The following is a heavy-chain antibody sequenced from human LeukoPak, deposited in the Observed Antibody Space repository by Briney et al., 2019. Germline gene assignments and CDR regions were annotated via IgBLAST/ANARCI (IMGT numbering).Heavy chain of an antibody. CDR1: GFTFSSYA. Sequence: GGSLRLSCAASGFTFSSYAMSWVRQAPGKGLEWVSVISGSGGSTHHADSVKARFTISRDNSKETLYLQMNSLRAEDTAVYYCAKDIGSGSYKVFDYWGQGTLVTVSS. J-gene: IGHJ4*02. V-gene: IGHV3-23*01. CDR3: AKDIGSGSYKVFDY. CDR2: ISGSGGST. D-gene: IGHD1-26*01.